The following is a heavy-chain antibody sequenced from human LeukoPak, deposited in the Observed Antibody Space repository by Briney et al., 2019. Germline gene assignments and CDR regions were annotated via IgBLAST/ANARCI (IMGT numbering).Heavy chain of an antibody. CDR2: ISGSGTGT. J-gene: IGHJ4*02. D-gene: IGHD3-22*01. CDR1: GFTFSSYA. V-gene: IGHV3-23*01. CDR3: ARDRVDTMMIGGSVY. Sequence: GGSLRLSCAASGFTFSSYAMSWVRQAPGKGLEWVSTISGSGTGTYYADSVKGRSTISRDNSKYTLYLQMNSLRADDTAVYYCARDRVDTMMIGGSVYWGQGTLVTVSS.